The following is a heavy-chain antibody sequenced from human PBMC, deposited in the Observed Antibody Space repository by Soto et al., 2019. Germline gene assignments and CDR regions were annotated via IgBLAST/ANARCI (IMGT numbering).Heavy chain of an antibody. CDR2: INPGGGNT. CDR3: ARSIVVVTALDY. CDR1: GYTFTSYY. Sequence: ASVKVSCKASGYTFTSYYMNWVRQAPGQRLEWLGIINPGGGNTTYSQKFQGRVTMTRDTSASTVYMELSSLRSEDTAVYYCARSIVVVTALDYWGQGTLVTV. J-gene: IGHJ4*02. V-gene: IGHV1-46*01. D-gene: IGHD2-21*02.